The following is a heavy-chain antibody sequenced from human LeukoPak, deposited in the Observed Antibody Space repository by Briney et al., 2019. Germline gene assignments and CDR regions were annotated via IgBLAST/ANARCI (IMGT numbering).Heavy chain of an antibody. V-gene: IGHV4-34*01. CDR1: GGSFSGYY. D-gene: IGHD1-26*01. CDR3: ARASGSYYEVLDY. CDR2: INHSGST. Sequence: SETLSLTCAVYGGSFSGYYWSWIRQPPGKGLEWIGEINHSGSTNYNPSLKSRVTISVDTSKNQFSLKLSSVTAADTAVYYCARASGSYYEVLDYWGQGTLVTVSS. J-gene: IGHJ4*02.